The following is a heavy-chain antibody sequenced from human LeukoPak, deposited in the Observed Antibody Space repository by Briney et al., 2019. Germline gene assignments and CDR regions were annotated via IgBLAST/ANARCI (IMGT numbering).Heavy chain of an antibody. CDR2: INHSGST. D-gene: IGHD3-10*01. Sequence: SETLSLTCAVYGGSFSGYYWSWIRQPPGKGLEWIGEINHSGSTNYNPSLKSRVTISVDTSKNQFSLKLSSVTAADTAVYYCARLGVCWFDPWGPGTLVTVSS. CDR1: GGSFSGYY. CDR3: ARLGVCWFDP. J-gene: IGHJ5*02. V-gene: IGHV4-34*01.